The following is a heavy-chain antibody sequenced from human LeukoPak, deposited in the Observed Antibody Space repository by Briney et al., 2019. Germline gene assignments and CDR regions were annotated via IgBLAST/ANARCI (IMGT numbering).Heavy chain of an antibody. CDR3: ARATVVSPNY. CDR1: GFTFSSYE. CDR2: ISSSGSTI. V-gene: IGHV3-48*03. Sequence: GGSLRLSCAASGFTFSSYEMNWVRQAPGKGLEWVSYISSSGSTIYYADSVKGRFTISRDNAKNSLYLQMNSLRAEDTAVYYCARATVVSPNYWGQGTLVTVSS. J-gene: IGHJ4*02. D-gene: IGHD4-23*01.